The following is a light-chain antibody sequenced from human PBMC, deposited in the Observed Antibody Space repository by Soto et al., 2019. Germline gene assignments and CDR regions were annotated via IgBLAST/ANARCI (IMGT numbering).Light chain of an antibody. CDR2: DAS. V-gene: IGKV1-33*01. Sequence: IQMTQSPSSLSASVGDRVTITCQASQDISNYLNWYQQKPGKAPKLLIYDASNLETGFPSRFSGSGSGTDFTFTISSLHHDDIETYYFQQYDNLPPWPFCQGTLVEI. CDR3: QQYDNLPPWP. CDR1: QDISNY. J-gene: IGKJ1*01.